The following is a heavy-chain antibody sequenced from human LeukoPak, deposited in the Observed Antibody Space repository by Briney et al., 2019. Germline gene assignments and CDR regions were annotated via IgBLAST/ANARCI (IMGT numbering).Heavy chain of an antibody. CDR3: ARRNLPTLYCGGDCYSGEEDWFDP. Sequence: ASVKVSCKASGYTFTSYDINWVRQATGQGLEWVGWINPKNGGSNYAQKFQGRVTMTRDRSISTAYMELSSVTAADTAVYYCARRNLPTLYCGGDCYSGEEDWFDPWAREPWSPSPQ. V-gene: IGHV1-2*02. J-gene: IGHJ5*02. D-gene: IGHD2-21*02. CDR1: GYTFTSYD. CDR2: INPKNGGS.